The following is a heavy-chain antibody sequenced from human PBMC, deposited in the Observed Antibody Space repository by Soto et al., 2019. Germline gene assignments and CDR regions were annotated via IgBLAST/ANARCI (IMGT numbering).Heavy chain of an antibody. Sequence: QVQLVESGGGVVQPGRSLRLSCAASGFSFSSYGIHWVRQAPGKGLEWVAVIWYDGSNEYYADSVKGRFSISRDNSKSTVYLKMSSLRAEDTGVYYCAKVRGGGAVVPDYWGQGTLVTVSS. V-gene: IGHV3-33*06. D-gene: IGHD2-21*01. CDR3: AKVRGGGAVVPDY. J-gene: IGHJ4*02. CDR2: IWYDGSNE. CDR1: GFSFSSYG.